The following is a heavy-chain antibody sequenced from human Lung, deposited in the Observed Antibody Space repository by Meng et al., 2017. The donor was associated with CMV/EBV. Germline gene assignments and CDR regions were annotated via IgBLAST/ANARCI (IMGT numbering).Heavy chain of an antibody. CDR3: ARGARRLNSPYHYYYGMDV. D-gene: IGHD5-18*01. CDR1: GGSISSYY. Sequence: SETLSLXCTVSGGSISSYYWSWIRQPPGKGLEWIGYIHYSGSTNYNPSLKSRVTISVDTSKNQFSLKLSSVTAADTAVYYCARGARRLNSPYHYYYGMDVWGQGTTVTVSS. V-gene: IGHV4-59*01. CDR2: IHYSGST. J-gene: IGHJ6*02.